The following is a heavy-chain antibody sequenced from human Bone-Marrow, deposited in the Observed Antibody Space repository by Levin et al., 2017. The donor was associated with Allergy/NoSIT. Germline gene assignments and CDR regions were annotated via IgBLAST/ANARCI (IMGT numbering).Heavy chain of an antibody. CDR1: GFSLSTSGVA. CDR3: AHSVTFYNYFDY. Sequence: SGPTLVKPTQTLTLTCTFSGFSLSTSGVAVGWFRQPPGKALEWLALIYWDDDKRYSPSLKSRLSITKDTSKNQVVLTMTNMDPVDTASYYCAHSVTFYNYFDYWGQGSLVTVPS. J-gene: IGHJ4*02. V-gene: IGHV2-5*02. CDR2: IYWDDDK. D-gene: IGHD2-21*02.